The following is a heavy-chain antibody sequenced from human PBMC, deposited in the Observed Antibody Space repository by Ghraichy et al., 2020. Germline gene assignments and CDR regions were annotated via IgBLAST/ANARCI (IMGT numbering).Heavy chain of an antibody. CDR2: IWYDGSNK. CDR3: AKDRDTLNYGMDV. D-gene: IGHD5-18*01. Sequence: GESLNISCAASGFTFISYGMHWVRQAPGKGLEWVAVIWYDGSNKYYADSVKGRFTISRDNSKDTLYLQMNSLRAEDTAVYYCAKDRDTLNYGMDVWGQGTTVTVSS. V-gene: IGHV3-33*06. J-gene: IGHJ6*02. CDR1: GFTFISYG.